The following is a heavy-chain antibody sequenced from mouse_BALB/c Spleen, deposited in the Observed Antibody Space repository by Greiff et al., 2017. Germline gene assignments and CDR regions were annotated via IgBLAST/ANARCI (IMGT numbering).Heavy chain of an antibody. V-gene: IGHV1S130*01. CDR2: IHPNSGNT. CDR1: GFTFTSSW. Sequence: VQLQQPGSVLVRPGASVKLSCKASGFTFTSSWMHWAKQRPGQGLEWIGEIHPNSGNTNYNEKFKVKARLTVDTSSSTAFVDLSSLTSEDSAVYYCARNGSYVAWVAYWGQGTLVTVSA. J-gene: IGHJ3*01. CDR3: ARNGSYVAWVAY. D-gene: IGHD1-1*02.